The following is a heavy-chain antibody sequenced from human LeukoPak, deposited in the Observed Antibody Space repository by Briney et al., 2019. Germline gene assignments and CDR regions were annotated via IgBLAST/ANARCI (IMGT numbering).Heavy chain of an antibody. Sequence: SVKVSCKASGGTFSSYAISWVRQAPGQGLQWMGGIIPIFGTANYAQKFQGRVTITTDESTSTAYMELSSRRSEDTAVYYCAREGSTNDAFDIWGRGTMVTVSS. V-gene: IGHV1-69*05. CDR2: IIPIFGTA. CDR1: GGTFSSYA. CDR3: AREGSTNDAFDI. D-gene: IGHD2-15*01. J-gene: IGHJ3*02.